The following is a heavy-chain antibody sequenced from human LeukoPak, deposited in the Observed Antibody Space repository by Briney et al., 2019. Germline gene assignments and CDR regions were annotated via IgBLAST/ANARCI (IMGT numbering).Heavy chain of an antibody. V-gene: IGHV1-18*01. Sequence: ASVKVSCKASGYTFSSYDINWVRQAPGQGLEWMGWVSGYNGNTNYAQKFEGRVAMTTDTSSSTAFMELRSLRYDDTAIYYCARGDWFDPWGQGTLVTVSS. J-gene: IGHJ5*02. D-gene: IGHD2-21*01. CDR3: ARGDWFDP. CDR1: GYTFSSYD. CDR2: VSGYNGNT.